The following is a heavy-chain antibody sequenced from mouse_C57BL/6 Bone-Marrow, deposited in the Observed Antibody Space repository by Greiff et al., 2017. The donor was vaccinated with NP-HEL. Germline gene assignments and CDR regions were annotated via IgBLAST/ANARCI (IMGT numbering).Heavy chain of an antibody. CDR1: GYTFTSYW. V-gene: IGHV1-64*01. J-gene: IGHJ1*03. CDR2: IHPNSGST. D-gene: IGHD3-3*01. Sequence: VQLQQPGAELVKPGASVKLSCKASGYTFTSYWMHWVKQRPGQGLEWIGMIHPNSGSTNYNEKFKSKATLTVDKSSSTAYMQLSSLTSEDSAVYYCARGGRRVWYFDVWGTGTTVTVSS. CDR3: ARGGRRVWYFDV.